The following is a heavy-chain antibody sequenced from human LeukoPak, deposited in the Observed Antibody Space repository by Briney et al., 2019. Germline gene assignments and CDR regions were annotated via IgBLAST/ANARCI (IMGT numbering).Heavy chain of an antibody. J-gene: IGHJ4*02. V-gene: IGHV3-53*01. D-gene: IGHD1-26*01. CDR2: IYSGGAT. CDR3: ARFYGQYSGTYAHDY. CDR1: GFTVSGHY. Sequence: GGSLRLSCAASGFTVSGHYMTWVRQAPGKGLEWVSVIYSGGATYYADSVLGRFTISRDNSKNTLYLQMNSLRAEDTAVYYCARFYGQYSGTYAHDYWGQGTLVTVSS.